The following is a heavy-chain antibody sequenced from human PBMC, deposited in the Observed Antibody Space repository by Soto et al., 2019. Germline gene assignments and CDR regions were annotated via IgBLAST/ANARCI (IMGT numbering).Heavy chain of an antibody. CDR1: GFTFSSYS. D-gene: IGHD2-2*01. V-gene: IGHV3-21*01. CDR3: ARDGGDIVLVPAALYYYGMDV. Sequence: EVQLVESGGGLVKPGGSLRLSCAASGFTFSSYSMNWVRQAPGKGLEWVSSISSSSSYIYYADSVKGRFTISRDNAKNSLYLQMNSLRAEDTAVYYCARDGGDIVLVPAALYYYGMDVWGQGTTVTVSS. J-gene: IGHJ6*02. CDR2: ISSSSSYI.